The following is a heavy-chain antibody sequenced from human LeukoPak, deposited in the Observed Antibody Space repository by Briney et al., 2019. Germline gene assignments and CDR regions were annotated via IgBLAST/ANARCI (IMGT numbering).Heavy chain of an antibody. CDR2: INSDSIWI. J-gene: IGHJ5*02. CDR3: ARDAGGRTQREGWFDP. CDR1: GFSFRTYS. D-gene: IGHD1-26*01. Sequence: PGGSLRLSCAASGFSFRTYSMNWVRQAPGKGLECVSSINSDSIWIYYADSVRGRFTISRDNTRNSLYLQMNSLRVEDTAVYYCARDAGGRTQREGWFDPWGQGTLVTVSS. V-gene: IGHV3-21*01.